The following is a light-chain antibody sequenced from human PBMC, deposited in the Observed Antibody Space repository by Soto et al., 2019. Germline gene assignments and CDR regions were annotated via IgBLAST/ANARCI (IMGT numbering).Light chain of an antibody. V-gene: IGKV1-39*01. Sequence: DIQMTQSPSFLSASVGDRVTISCRASRAINTYLNWYQQKPGKAPKLLIYGTSDLQNGVPSRFSGGGSGTDFTLTISSLQPEDFASYYCQQSYSTLLITFGQGTRL. CDR2: GTS. J-gene: IGKJ5*01. CDR3: QQSYSTLLIT. CDR1: RAINTY.